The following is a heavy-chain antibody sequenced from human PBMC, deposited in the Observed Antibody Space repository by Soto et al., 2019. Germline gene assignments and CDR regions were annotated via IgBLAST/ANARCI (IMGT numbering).Heavy chain of an antibody. CDR2: ISADGSDK. V-gene: IGHV3-30*18. D-gene: IGHD3-3*01. J-gene: IGHJ4*02. Sequence: QVQLVESGGGVVQPGRSLRLSCAASGFTFSNFGMHWGRQAPGKGLECVAAISADGSDKYFSDSVKGRFTISRDNSKNTLFLQMNSLRVEDTAVYYCTKGSEVARQELDYWGQGTLVTVSS. CDR1: GFTFSNFG. CDR3: TKGSEVARQELDY.